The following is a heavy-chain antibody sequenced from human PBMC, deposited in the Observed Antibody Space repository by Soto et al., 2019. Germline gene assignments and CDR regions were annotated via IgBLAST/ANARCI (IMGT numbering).Heavy chain of an antibody. D-gene: IGHD3-10*01. V-gene: IGHV3-23*01. CDR2: LSGTADSA. CDR1: GFTFSSYA. J-gene: IGHJ4*02. Sequence: TVGSLRLSCAASGFTFSSYALSWVRQAPGKGLEWVSALSGTADSADYADSVKGRFTISRDDSKTTLFLHMSSLRAEDTAVYYCAKDSGNYGSGSFSHWGQGTLVTVSS. CDR3: AKDSGNYGSGSFSH.